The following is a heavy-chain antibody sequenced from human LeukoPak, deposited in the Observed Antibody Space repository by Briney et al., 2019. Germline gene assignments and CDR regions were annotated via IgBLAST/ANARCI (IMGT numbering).Heavy chain of an antibody. D-gene: IGHD4-17*01. CDR3: AKVPTVTTVYYFDY. V-gene: IGHV3-23*01. CDR1: GFTFSSYA. J-gene: IGHJ4*02. Sequence: GGSLRLSCAASGFTFSSYAMSWVRQAPGKGLEWVSGISRSGGSTYYADSVKGRFTISRDNSKNTLYLQMNSLRAEDTAVYYCAKVPTVTTVYYFDYWGQGTLVTVSS. CDR2: ISRSGGST.